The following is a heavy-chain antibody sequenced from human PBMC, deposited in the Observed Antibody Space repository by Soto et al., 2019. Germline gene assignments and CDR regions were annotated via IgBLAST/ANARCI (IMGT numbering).Heavy chain of an antibody. CDR2: IYYSGST. D-gene: IGHD6-19*01. CDR3: ARQIRVAVAGRGGFDP. Sequence: SETLSLTCTVSGGSISSSSYYWGWIRQPPGKGLEWIGSIYYSGSTYYNPSLKSRVTISVDTSKNQFSLKLSSVTAADTAVYYCARQIRVAVAGRGGFDPWGQGTLVTVSS. CDR1: GGSISSSSYY. V-gene: IGHV4-39*01. J-gene: IGHJ5*02.